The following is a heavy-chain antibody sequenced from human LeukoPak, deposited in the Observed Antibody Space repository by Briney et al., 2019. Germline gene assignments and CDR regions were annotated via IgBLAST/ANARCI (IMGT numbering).Heavy chain of an antibody. CDR2: IKRDGSEK. V-gene: IGHV3-7*01. D-gene: IGHD2-2*01. CDR3: ARALVVPAVEGAWFDP. CDR1: GFTFSSYR. Sequence: GGSLRLSCAASGFTFSSYRMSWVRQAPEKELEWVANIKRDGSEKYYVDSAKGRFTISRDNAKNSLYLQMNSLRAEDTAVYYCARALVVPAVEGAWFDPWGQGTLVTVSS. J-gene: IGHJ5*02.